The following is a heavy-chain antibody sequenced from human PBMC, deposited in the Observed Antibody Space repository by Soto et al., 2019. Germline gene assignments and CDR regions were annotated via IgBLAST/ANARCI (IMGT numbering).Heavy chain of an antibody. J-gene: IGHJ4*01. CDR1: GYTFTSYY. D-gene: IGHD3-3*01. CDR2: INPSGGST. Sequence: ASVKVSCKASGYTFTSYYMHWVRQAPGQGLEWMGIINPSGGSTSYAQKFQGRVTMTRDTSTSTAYMELRSLRSDDTAVYFCARDHHTIFGVVDTDYWGQGTLVTVSS. CDR3: ARDHHTIFGVVDTDY. V-gene: IGHV1-46*01.